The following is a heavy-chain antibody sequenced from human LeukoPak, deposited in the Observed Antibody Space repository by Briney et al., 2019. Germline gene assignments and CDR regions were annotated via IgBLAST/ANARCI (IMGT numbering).Heavy chain of an antibody. CDR2: IIPIFGTA. CDR3: ASSRWLQSGHYFDY. V-gene: IGHV1-69*05. CDR1: GGTFSSYA. J-gene: IGHJ4*02. Sequence: GSSVKVSCKASGGTFSSYAISWVRQAPGQGLEWMGGIIPIFGTANYAQKFQGRVTITTDESTSTAYMELSSLRSEDTAVYYCASSRWLQSGHYFDYWGQGTLVTVSS. D-gene: IGHD5-24*01.